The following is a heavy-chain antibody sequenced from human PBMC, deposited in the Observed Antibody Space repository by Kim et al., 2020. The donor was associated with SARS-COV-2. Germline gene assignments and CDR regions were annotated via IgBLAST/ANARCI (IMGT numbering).Heavy chain of an antibody. Sequence: ASVKVSCKASGYTFTSYGINWVRQATGQGLEWMGWMNPNSGNTGYAQKFQGRVTMTRNTSISTAYMELSSLRSEDTAVCYCARARPTRKEITIFGVVIIDYYYYGMDVWGQGTTVTVSS. V-gene: IGHV1-8*01. J-gene: IGHJ6*02. D-gene: IGHD3-3*01. CDR3: ARARPTRKEITIFGVVIIDYYYYGMDV. CDR1: GYTFTSYG. CDR2: MNPNSGNT.